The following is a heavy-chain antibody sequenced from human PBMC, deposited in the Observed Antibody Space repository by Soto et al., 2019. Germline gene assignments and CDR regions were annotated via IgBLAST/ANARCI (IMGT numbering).Heavy chain of an antibody. CDR1: GFTFDDYA. D-gene: IGHD5-18*01. Sequence: EVQLVESGGGLVQPGRSLRLSCAASGFTFDDYAMHWVRQAPGKGLEWVSGISWNSGSIGYADSVKGRFTISRDNAKNSLYLPMNSLRAEDTALYYCPQAVGSYGNFDYWGQGTLVTVSS. V-gene: IGHV3-9*01. J-gene: IGHJ4*02. CDR3: PQAVGSYGNFDY. CDR2: ISWNSGSI.